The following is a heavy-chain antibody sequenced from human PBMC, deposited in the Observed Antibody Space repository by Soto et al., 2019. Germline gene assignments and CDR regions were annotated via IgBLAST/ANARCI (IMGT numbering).Heavy chain of an antibody. Sequence: PSETLSLTCTVSGGSISSYYWSWIRQPPGKGLEWIGYIYYSGSTNYNPSLKSRVTISVDTSKDQFSLKLSSVTAADTAVYYCARDRGLGYYDSSGYPLYYYYYGMDVWGQGTTVTVSS. CDR3: ARDRGLGYYDSSGYPLYYYYYGMDV. V-gene: IGHV4-59*01. CDR1: GGSISSYY. J-gene: IGHJ6*02. D-gene: IGHD3-22*01. CDR2: IYYSGST.